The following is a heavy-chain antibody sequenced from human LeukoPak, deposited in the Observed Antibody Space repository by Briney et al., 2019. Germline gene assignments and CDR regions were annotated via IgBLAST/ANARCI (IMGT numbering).Heavy chain of an antibody. D-gene: IGHD1-1*01. CDR3: AKDKNAPGWFDP. V-gene: IGHV3-66*02. J-gene: IGHJ5*02. CDR1: GFTVSSNY. Sequence: GGSLRLSCAGTGFTVSSNYMSWVRQAPGQGLEWVSVIYSGGSTYYADSVKGRFTISRDNSKNTLYLQMNGLRAEDTAVYYCAKDKNAPGWFDPWGQGTLVTVSS. CDR2: IYSGGST.